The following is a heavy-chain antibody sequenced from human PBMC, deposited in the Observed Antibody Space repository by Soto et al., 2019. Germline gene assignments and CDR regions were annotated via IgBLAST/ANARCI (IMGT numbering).Heavy chain of an antibody. CDR1: GFTFSSYS. V-gene: IGHV3-48*02. Sequence: RGSLRLSCAASGFTFSSYSMNWVRQAPGKGLEWVSYISSSSSTIYYADSVKGRFTISRDNAKNSLYLQMNSLRDEDTAVYYCARRSGYDLRLIALDIWGQGTMVPVPS. J-gene: IGHJ3*02. CDR3: ARRSGYDLRLIALDI. CDR2: ISSSSSTI. D-gene: IGHD5-12*01.